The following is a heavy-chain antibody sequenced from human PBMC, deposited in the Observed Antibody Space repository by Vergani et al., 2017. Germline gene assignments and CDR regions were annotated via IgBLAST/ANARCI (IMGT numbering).Heavy chain of an antibody. CDR3: VRTRSGSCTGGSCYSGWFDP. J-gene: IGHJ5*02. CDR1: GYTFTNYA. CDR2: INSNSGNP. Sequence: QVQLVQSGSEVKKPGASVKVSCRASGYTFTNYALNWVRQAPGQGLEWMGWINSNSGNPTYAQGFKGRFVFSLDSSVSTSYLQINNLQPEVTAVYYCVRTRSGSCTGGSCYSGWFDPWGQGTLVTVSS. V-gene: IGHV7-4-1*02. D-gene: IGHD2-15*01.